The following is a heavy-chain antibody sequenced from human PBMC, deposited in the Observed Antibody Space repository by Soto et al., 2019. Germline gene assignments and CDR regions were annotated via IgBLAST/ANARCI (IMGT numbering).Heavy chain of an antibody. V-gene: IGHV1-18*01. CDR1: GYTFKSSA. Sequence: QVQLVQSGAEVKEPGASVTVSCKASGYTFKSSAVRWVRKAPGQGLEWMGWISGHNGKADYAENFQVTVIMTTDTSTSTASIELMGLRSDDTAMYYCARKGYIGNFAMDVWGQGTRVTV. CDR3: ARKGYIGNFAMDV. D-gene: IGHD5-12*01. CDR2: ISGHNGKA. J-gene: IGHJ6*02.